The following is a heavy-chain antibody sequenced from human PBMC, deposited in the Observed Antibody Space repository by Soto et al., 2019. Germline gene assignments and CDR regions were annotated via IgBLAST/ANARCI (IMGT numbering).Heavy chain of an antibody. Sequence: PGGSLRLSCAASGFTFSSYWMSWVRQAPWKGLEWVGRIKSKTDGGTTDYAAPVKGRFTISRDDSKNTLYLQMNSLKTEDAAVYYCTTDWSVNYFDYWGQGTLVTVSS. D-gene: IGHD4-17*01. CDR2: IKSKTDGGTT. J-gene: IGHJ4*02. CDR1: GFTFSSYW. CDR3: TTDWSVNYFDY. V-gene: IGHV3-15*01.